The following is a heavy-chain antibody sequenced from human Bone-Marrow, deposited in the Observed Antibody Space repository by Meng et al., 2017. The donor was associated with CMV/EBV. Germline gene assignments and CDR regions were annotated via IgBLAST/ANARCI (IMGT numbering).Heavy chain of an antibody. CDR2: IYWDGDK. V-gene: IGHV2-5*02. CDR3: AHRPTEGLFDY. CDR1: GFSLNPNGMG. Sequence: TSLNGSGPALLNPTHPLLLHCCFSGFSLNPNGMGVGWILQPAEKALGWLALIYWDGDKRYSPSLKSRLTITKDTSNNQVVLTMTNMGPVDTATYFCAHRPTEGLFDYWGQGTLVTVSS. J-gene: IGHJ4*02.